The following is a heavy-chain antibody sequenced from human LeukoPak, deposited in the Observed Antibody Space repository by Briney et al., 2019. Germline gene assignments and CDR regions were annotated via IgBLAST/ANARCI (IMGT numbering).Heavy chain of an antibody. V-gene: IGHV3-53*01. CDR3: ASIQQLVGSEYFQH. CDR1: GFTVSSNY. Sequence: GGSLRLPCAASGFTVSSNYMSWVRQAPGKGLEWVSVIYSGGSTYYADSVKGRFTISRDNSKNTLYLQMNSLRAEDTAVYYCASIQQLVGSEYFQHWGQGTLVTVSS. D-gene: IGHD6-13*01. J-gene: IGHJ1*01. CDR2: IYSGGST.